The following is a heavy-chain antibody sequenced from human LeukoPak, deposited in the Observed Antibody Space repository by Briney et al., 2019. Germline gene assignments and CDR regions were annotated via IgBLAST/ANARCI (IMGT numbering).Heavy chain of an antibody. Sequence: PGRSLRLSCAASGFTFSSYGMHWVRQAPGKGLEWVAVIWYDGSNKYYADSVKGRFTISRDNSKNTLYLQMNSLRAEDTAVYYCAKEAHRVSYFDYWGQGTLVTVSS. V-gene: IGHV3-33*06. CDR3: AKEAHRVSYFDY. J-gene: IGHJ4*02. D-gene: IGHD2/OR15-2a*01. CDR1: GFTFSSYG. CDR2: IWYDGSNK.